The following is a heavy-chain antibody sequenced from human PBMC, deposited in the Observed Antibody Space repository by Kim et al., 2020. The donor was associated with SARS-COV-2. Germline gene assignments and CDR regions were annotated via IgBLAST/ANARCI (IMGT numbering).Heavy chain of an antibody. J-gene: IGHJ4*02. CDR2: INPSGGST. Sequence: ASVKVSCKASGYTFTSYYMHWVRQAPGQGLEWMGIINPSGGSTSYAQKFQGRVTMTRDTSTSTVYMELSSLRSEDTAVYYCARDRHWTEMREYYFDYWGQGTLVTVSS. CDR3: ARDRHWTEMREYYFDY. V-gene: IGHV1-46*01. CDR1: GYTFTSYY. D-gene: IGHD3-10*01.